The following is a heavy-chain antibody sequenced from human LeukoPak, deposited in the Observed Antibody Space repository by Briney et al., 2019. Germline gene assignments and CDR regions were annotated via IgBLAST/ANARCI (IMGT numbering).Heavy chain of an antibody. D-gene: IGHD5-12*01. V-gene: IGHV3-30-3*01. CDR1: GFTFSSYA. Sequence: GGSLRLSCAASGFTFSSYAMHWVRQAPGKGLEWVAVISYDGSNKYYADSVKGRFTISRDNSKNTLYLQMNSLRADDTAVYYCARSGYSGYDPFDYWGQGTLVTVSS. J-gene: IGHJ4*02. CDR2: ISYDGSNK. CDR3: ARSGYSGYDPFDY.